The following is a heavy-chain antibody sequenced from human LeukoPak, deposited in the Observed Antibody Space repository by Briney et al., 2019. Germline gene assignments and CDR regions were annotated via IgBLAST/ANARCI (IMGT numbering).Heavy chain of an antibody. CDR2: INPSGGST. V-gene: IGHV1-46*01. CDR3: ARDSGGSPFDH. D-gene: IGHD3-16*01. Sequence: ASVKVSCTASGYTFTSYYIHWVRQAPGQGLEWMGIINPSGGSTTYAQKFQGRVTVTRDTSTSTVYMELSSLRSEDTAVYYCARDSGGSPFDHWGQGTLVTVSS. J-gene: IGHJ4*02. CDR1: GYTFTSYY.